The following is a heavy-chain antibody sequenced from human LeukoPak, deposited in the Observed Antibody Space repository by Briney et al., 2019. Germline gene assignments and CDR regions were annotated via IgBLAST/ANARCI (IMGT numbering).Heavy chain of an antibody. D-gene: IGHD3-3*01. Sequence: GGSLRLSCAVSGFTFSSYSMNWVRQPPGKGLEWVSSISSSSSYIYYADSVKGRFTISRDNAKNSLYLQMNSLRAEDSAVYYCARDPAIFGVVPPYYYYMDVWGKGTTVTVSS. CDR1: GFTFSSYS. V-gene: IGHV3-21*01. CDR2: ISSSSSYI. J-gene: IGHJ6*03. CDR3: ARDPAIFGVVPPYYYYMDV.